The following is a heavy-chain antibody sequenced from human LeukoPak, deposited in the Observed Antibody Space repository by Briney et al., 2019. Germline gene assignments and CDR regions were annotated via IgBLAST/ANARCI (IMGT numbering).Heavy chain of an antibody. CDR1: GFTFSSYG. CDR2: ISYDGSNK. Sequence: GRSLRLSCAASGFTFSSYGMHWVRQAPGKGLEWVAVISYDGSNKYYADSVKGRFTISRDNSKNTLYLQMNSLRAEDTAVYYCASYDEYYFDYWGQGTLVTVSS. V-gene: IGHV3-30*03. CDR3: ASYDEYYFDY. D-gene: IGHD3-3*01. J-gene: IGHJ4*02.